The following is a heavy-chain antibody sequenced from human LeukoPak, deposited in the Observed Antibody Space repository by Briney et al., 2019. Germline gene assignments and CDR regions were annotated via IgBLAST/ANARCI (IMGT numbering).Heavy chain of an antibody. CDR1: GFTFISFA. D-gene: IGHD2-15*01. V-gene: IGHV3-23*01. CDR3: AKARLYCSSGTCSDHPATLTGMDV. Sequence: PGGSLRLSCTASGFTFISFAMHWVRQAPGKGLEWVSLITNSGVTTHYADSVKGRFTISRDNSRSTLYLQLNSLRADDTALYYCAKARLYCSSGTCSDHPATLTGMDVWGQGTTVTVSS. J-gene: IGHJ6*02. CDR2: ITNSGVTT.